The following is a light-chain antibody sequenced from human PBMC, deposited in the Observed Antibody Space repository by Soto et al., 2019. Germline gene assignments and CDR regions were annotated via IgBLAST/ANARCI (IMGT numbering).Light chain of an antibody. Sequence: ETVLTQSPATLSLSPGERATLSCRASENVNTYLAWFQQKSGQAPRRLIYYSSHRATGTPDRFSGRGSGTVFTLNIRRVAPEDFATYHCPQRVDWPRTFGGGTRVQI. CDR1: ENVNTY. CDR2: YSS. CDR3: PQRVDWPRT. V-gene: IGKV3-11*01. J-gene: IGKJ4*01.